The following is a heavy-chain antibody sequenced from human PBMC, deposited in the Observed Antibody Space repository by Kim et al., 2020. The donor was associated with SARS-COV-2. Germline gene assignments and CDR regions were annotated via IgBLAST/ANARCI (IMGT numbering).Heavy chain of an antibody. J-gene: IGHJ5*02. CDR2: INTDGSQ. Sequence: GGSLRLSCVASGFTVGTDWMTWVRQAPGKGPEWVANINTDGSQNYVDSVRGRFSISIDFAKNSLFLQMNSLRVEDTAVYYCAREPSAESTWGQGTLVTVSS. V-gene: IGHV3-7*03. CDR3: AREPSAEST. CDR1: GFTVGTDW.